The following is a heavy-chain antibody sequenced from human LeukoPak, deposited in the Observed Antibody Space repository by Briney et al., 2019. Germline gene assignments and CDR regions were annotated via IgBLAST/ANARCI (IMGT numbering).Heavy chain of an antibody. D-gene: IGHD6-19*01. Sequence: GGSLRLSCAASGFSSSRNWMHWVRQAPGKGLVWVSRINSDGSATHYADSVKGRFTISRDNAKNTLYLQMNSLRAEDTAVYYCATDPDSGGWSTFDYWGQGTLVTVSS. CDR3: ATDPDSGGWSTFDY. J-gene: IGHJ4*02. V-gene: IGHV3-74*01. CDR1: GFSSSRNW. CDR2: INSDGSAT.